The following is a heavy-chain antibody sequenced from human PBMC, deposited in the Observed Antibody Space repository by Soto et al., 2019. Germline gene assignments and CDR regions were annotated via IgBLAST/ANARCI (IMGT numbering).Heavy chain of an antibody. D-gene: IGHD2-2*02. CDR3: ARDRLYGAGLIDV. J-gene: IGHJ6*02. V-gene: IGHV3-30-3*01. CDR2: ISSDGSDK. Sequence: QVQLVESGGGVVQPGRSLSLSCAASGFTFSSYGMHWVRQAPGKGLEWVAVISSDGSDKYYADSVKGRFTISRDNSKNALYVQLNRMRAADAALYYCARDRLYGAGLIDVWGQGTTVTVSS. CDR1: GFTFSSYG.